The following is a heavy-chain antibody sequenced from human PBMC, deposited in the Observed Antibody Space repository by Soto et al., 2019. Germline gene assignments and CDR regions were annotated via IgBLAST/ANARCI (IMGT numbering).Heavy chain of an antibody. D-gene: IGHD2-21*01. V-gene: IGHV3-74*01. CDR2: INSDGSIT. CDR3: ARALRFCGGDYCYSPEDY. J-gene: IGHJ4*02. CDR1: GFTFSNYW. Sequence: EVQLVESGGDLVQPGGSLRLSCAASGFTFSNYWMHWVRQVPGKGLVWVSRINSDGSITTYADSVKGRFTISRDNARNTLQLQMNSLRAEDTAVYYCARALRFCGGDYCYSPEDYWGQGTAVTVSS.